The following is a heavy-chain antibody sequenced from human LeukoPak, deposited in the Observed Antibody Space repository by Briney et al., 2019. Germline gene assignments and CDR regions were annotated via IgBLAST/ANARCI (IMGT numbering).Heavy chain of an antibody. CDR3: ARAGYGDYSFDY. CDR2: IYSGGST. Sequence: GGSLRLSCAASGFTFSSNYMSWVRQAPGKGLEWVAVIYSGGSTYYADSVKGRFTISRDNSKNTLYLQMNSLRAEDTAVYYCARAGYGDYSFDYWGQGTLVTVSS. V-gene: IGHV3-53*01. CDR1: GFTFSSNY. J-gene: IGHJ4*02. D-gene: IGHD4-17*01.